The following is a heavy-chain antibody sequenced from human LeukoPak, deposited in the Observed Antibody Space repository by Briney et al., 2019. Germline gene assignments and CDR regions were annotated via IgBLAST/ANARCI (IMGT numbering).Heavy chain of an antibody. CDR3: VKAPYCSNGVCYGSGDY. CDR2: ISSNGGST. Sequence: GGSLRLSCLASGFTFSNYGMHWVRQAPGKGLEYVSAISSNGGSTEYVDSVKGRFIISRDNSKNTLYLQMSSLRPEDTAVYYCVKAPYCSNGVCYGSGDYWGQGTLVTVSS. V-gene: IGHV3-64D*09. CDR1: GFTFSNYG. D-gene: IGHD2-8*01. J-gene: IGHJ4*02.